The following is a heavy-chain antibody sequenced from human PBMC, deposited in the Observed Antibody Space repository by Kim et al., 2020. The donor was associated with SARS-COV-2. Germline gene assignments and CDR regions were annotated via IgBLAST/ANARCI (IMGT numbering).Heavy chain of an antibody. CDR3: ARRPYFDYVWGSYRYNAFDI. D-gene: IGHD3-16*02. Sequence: GESLKISCKGSGYSFTSYWIGWVRQMPGKGLEWMGIIYPGDSDTRYSPSFQGQVTISADKSISTAYLQWSSLKASDTAMYYCARRPYFDYVWGSYRYNAFDIWGQGTMVTVSS. V-gene: IGHV5-51*01. CDR2: IYPGDSDT. J-gene: IGHJ3*02. CDR1: GYSFTSYW.